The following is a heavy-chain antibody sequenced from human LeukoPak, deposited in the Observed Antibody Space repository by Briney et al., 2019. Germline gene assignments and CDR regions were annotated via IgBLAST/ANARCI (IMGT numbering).Heavy chain of an antibody. V-gene: IGHV5-51*01. J-gene: IGHJ4*02. CDR3: ARQGQWLAPFDY. Sequence: GGSLKISCKGSGYSFTSYWIGWVRQVPGKGLEWRGSIYPGDSDTRYSPSFQGQVTISADKSISTASLQWSSLKASDTAMYYCARQGQWLAPFDYWGQGTLVTVSS. D-gene: IGHD6-19*01. CDR2: IYPGDSDT. CDR1: GYSFTSYW.